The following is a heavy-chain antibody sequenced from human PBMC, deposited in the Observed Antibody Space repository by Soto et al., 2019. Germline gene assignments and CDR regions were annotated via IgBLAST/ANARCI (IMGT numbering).Heavy chain of an antibody. CDR1: GGSISSYY. J-gene: IGHJ4*02. D-gene: IGHD3-9*01. CDR3: ARLGLNARYFDWLFSY. V-gene: IGHV4-59*08. CDR2: IYYSGST. Sequence: SETLSLTCTVSGGSISSYYWSWIRQPPGKGLEWIGYIYYSGSTNYNPSLKSRVTISVDTSKNQFSLKLSSVTAADTAVYYCARLGLNARYFDWLFSYWGQGTLVTVSS.